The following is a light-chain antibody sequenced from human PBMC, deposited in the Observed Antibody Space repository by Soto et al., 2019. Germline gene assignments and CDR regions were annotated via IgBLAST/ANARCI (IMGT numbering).Light chain of an antibody. Sequence: EIVMTQSPATLSVSPGERATLSCRASQSVSSNLAWYQQKPGQAPRLLIYGASTRATGIPARFSGSGSGTEFTLTISILQSEDFAVYYCQQYNNWPPGVTFGQATRREIK. V-gene: IGKV3-15*01. J-gene: IGKJ5*01. CDR3: QQYNNWPPGVT. CDR2: GAS. CDR1: QSVSSN.